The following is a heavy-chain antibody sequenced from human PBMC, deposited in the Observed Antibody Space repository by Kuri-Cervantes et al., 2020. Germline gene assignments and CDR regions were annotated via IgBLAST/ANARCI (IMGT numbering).Heavy chain of an antibody. J-gene: IGHJ5*02. CDR1: GGSFSGYY. V-gene: IGHV4-34*01. CDR2: IDRRGST. CDR3: ARDSAVPAALYSSGWYFSGFDP. Sequence: SQTLSLTCAVYGGSFSGYYWSWIRQPPGKGLEWIGEIDRRGSTNYNPSLKSRVTASVDTSKNQFSLKLSSVTAADTAVYYCARDSAVPAALYSSGWYFSGFDPWGQGTLVTVSS. D-gene: IGHD6-19*01.